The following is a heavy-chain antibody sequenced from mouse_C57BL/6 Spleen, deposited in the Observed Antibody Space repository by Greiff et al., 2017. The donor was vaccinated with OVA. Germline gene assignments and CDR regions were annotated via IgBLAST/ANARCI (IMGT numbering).Heavy chain of an antibody. CDR3: VKGGLGYAMDY. J-gene: IGHJ4*01. D-gene: IGHD3-3*01. Sequence: EVQVVESGGGLVQPKGSLKLSCAASGFSFNTYAMNWVRQAPGKGLEWVARIRSKSNNYATYYADSVKDRFTISRDDSESMLYLQMNNLKTEDTAMYYCVKGGLGYAMDYWGQGTSVTVSS. CDR2: IRSKSNNYAT. V-gene: IGHV10-1*01. CDR1: GFSFNTYA.